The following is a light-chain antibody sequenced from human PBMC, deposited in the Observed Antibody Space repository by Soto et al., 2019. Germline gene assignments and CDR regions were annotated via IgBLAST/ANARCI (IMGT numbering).Light chain of an antibody. V-gene: IGKV3-15*01. Sequence: EIVLTQSPGTLSLSPGERATLSCGASQSVRSNYLAWYQQKPGQAPRLLIYGASSRATGIPARFSGSGSGTEFTLTISSLQSEDFAVYYCQQYNYRPPWTFGQGTKVDIK. CDR3: QQYNYRPPWT. J-gene: IGKJ1*01. CDR2: GAS. CDR1: QSVRSN.